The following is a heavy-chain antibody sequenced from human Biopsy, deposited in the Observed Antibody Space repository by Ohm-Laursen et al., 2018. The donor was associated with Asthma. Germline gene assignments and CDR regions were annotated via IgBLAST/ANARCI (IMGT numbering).Heavy chain of an antibody. CDR2: ISGGGPST. V-gene: IGHV3-23*01. J-gene: IGHJ4*02. Sequence: SLRLSCSASGFTFGDYWMSRVRQAPGRGLEWVATISGGGPSTFYAASVKGRFTISSDTLKNTVFLHLSSLRAEDTAVYYCAKESGTVGWHADYLEEWGRGTLVTVSS. CDR3: AKESGTVGWHADYLEE. CDR1: GFTFGDYW. D-gene: IGHD6-19*01.